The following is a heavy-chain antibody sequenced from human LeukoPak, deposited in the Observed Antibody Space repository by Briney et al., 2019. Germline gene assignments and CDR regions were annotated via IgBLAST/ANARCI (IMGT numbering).Heavy chain of an antibody. D-gene: IGHD1-26*01. CDR2: IKQDASEK. Sequence: PGGSLRLSCVASGFDCSSYWMSWVRQAPGQGLEWVANIKQDASEKYYVDSVKGRFTISRDNAKNSLYLQMKSLRAEDTAVYYCARDTVGATTTRGGIDYWGQGTLVTVSS. J-gene: IGHJ4*02. V-gene: IGHV3-7*01. CDR1: GFDCSSYW. CDR3: ARDTVGATTTRGGIDY.